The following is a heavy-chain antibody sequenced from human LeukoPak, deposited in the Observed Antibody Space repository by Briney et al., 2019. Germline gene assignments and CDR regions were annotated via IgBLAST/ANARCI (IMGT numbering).Heavy chain of an antibody. J-gene: IGHJ4*02. CDR3: ARVRRQYYYDSSGYFDY. CDR1: GYTFTGYY. CDR2: INPNRGGT. V-gene: IGHV1-2*02. D-gene: IGHD3-22*01. Sequence: ASVKVSCKASGYTFTGYYMHWVRQAPGQGLEWMGWINPNRGGTNYAQKFQGRVTMTRDTSSSTDYMELSRLRSDDTAVYYCARVRRQYYYDSSGYFDYWGQGTLVTVSS.